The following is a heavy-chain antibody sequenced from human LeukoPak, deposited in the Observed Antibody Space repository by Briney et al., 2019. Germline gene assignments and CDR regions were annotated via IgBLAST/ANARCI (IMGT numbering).Heavy chain of an antibody. Sequence: PGGSLRLSCAASGFTFSSYAMSWVRQAPGKGLEWVSAISGSGGSTYYADSVKGRFTISRDNSRNTLYLQMNSLRAEDTAVYYCAIGGSFYYDTSGYLYWGQGTLVTVSS. CDR2: ISGSGGST. J-gene: IGHJ4*02. CDR3: AIGGSFYYDTSGYLY. CDR1: GFTFSSYA. V-gene: IGHV3-23*01. D-gene: IGHD3-22*01.